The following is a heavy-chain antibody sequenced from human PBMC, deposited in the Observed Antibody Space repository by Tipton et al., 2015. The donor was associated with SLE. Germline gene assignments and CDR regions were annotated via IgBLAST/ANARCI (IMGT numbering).Heavy chain of an antibody. Sequence: TLSLTCTVSGGSISSGSYYWSWIRQPAGKGLEWIGRIYTSGSTNYNPSLKSRVTISVDTFKNQFSLKLSSVTAADTAVYYCARDRRGWYFDLWGRGTLVTVSS. D-gene: IGHD3-10*01. CDR3: ARDRRGWYFDL. V-gene: IGHV4-61*02. J-gene: IGHJ2*01. CDR2: IYTSGST. CDR1: GGSISSGSYY.